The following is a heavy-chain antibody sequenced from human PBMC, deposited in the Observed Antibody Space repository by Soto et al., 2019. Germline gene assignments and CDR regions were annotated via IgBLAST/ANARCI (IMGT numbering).Heavy chain of an antibody. V-gene: IGHV4-30-4*01. CDR3: ARVGDTAMVNWFDP. Sequence: SETLSLTCTVSGGPISSGDYYWSWIRQPPGKGLEWIGYIYYSGSTYYNPSLKSRVTISVDTSKNQFSLKLSSVTAADTAVYYCARVGDTAMVNWFDPWGQGTLVTVSS. CDR2: IYYSGST. CDR1: GGPISSGDYY. D-gene: IGHD5-18*01. J-gene: IGHJ5*02.